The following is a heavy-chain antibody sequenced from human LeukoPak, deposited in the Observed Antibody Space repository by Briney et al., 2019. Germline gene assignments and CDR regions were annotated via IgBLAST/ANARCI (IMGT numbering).Heavy chain of an antibody. Sequence: GESLKISCKGSGYSFTSYWIGWVRPMPGKGLEWMGIIYPGDSDTRYSPSFQGQVTISADKSISTAYLQWSSLKASDTAMYYCARREDDYSNYVRYWGQGTLVTVSS. J-gene: IGHJ4*02. V-gene: IGHV5-51*01. CDR1: GYSFTSYW. D-gene: IGHD4-11*01. CDR2: IYPGDSDT. CDR3: ARREDDYSNYVRY.